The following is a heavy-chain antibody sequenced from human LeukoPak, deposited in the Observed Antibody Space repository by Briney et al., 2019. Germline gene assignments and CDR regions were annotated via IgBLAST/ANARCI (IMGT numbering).Heavy chain of an antibody. CDR1: GFTVSSNY. CDR2: IYSGGST. Sequence: GGSLRLSCAASGFTVSSNYMSWVRQAPGKGLEWVSVIYSGGSTYYADSVKGRFTISRDNSKNTLYLQMNSLRAGDTAVYYCARDSQQLGHFDYWGQGTLVTVSS. CDR3: ARDSQQLGHFDY. D-gene: IGHD6-13*01. J-gene: IGHJ4*02. V-gene: IGHV3-53*01.